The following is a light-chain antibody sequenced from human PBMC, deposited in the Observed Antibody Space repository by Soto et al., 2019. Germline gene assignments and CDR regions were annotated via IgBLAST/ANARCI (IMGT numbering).Light chain of an antibody. CDR2: WAS. V-gene: IGKV4-1*01. CDR1: QSLLYSSDKKNY. Sequence: DIVMAQSPDSLAVSLGERATINCKSSQSLLYSSDKKNYLAWYQHKPGQPPKLLIYWASTREFGVPDRFNGSGSGTDFTLTISSLQAEDVAVYYCQQYYITPRTFGQGTKVEIK. J-gene: IGKJ1*01. CDR3: QQYYITPRT.